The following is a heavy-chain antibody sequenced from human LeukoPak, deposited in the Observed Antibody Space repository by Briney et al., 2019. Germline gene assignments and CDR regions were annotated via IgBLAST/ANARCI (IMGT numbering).Heavy chain of an antibody. Sequence: PGGSLRLSCAASGFAFTAYLIHWVRQPPAKELEWVAVMSSDGNAIFYADSVRGRFTISRDNSKNTLYLQVNSLRVEDTAVYYCVREGEDYYGHSASFDYWGQGTLVTVSS. CDR1: GFAFTAYL. V-gene: IGHV3-30-3*01. D-gene: IGHD3-10*01. J-gene: IGHJ4*02. CDR2: MSSDGNAI. CDR3: VREGEDYYGHSASFDY.